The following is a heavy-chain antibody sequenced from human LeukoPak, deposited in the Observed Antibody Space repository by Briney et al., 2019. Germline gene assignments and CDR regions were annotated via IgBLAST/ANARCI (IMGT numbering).Heavy chain of an antibody. D-gene: IGHD3-22*01. CDR3: ARADYDSSGPGY. CDR2: IYSGGST. Sequence: PGGSLRLSCAASGFTASSNYMSWVRQAPGKGLEWVSVIYSGGSTYYADSVKGRFTISRDNSKNTLYLQMNSLRAEDTAVYYCARADYDSSGPGYWGQGTLVTVSS. J-gene: IGHJ4*02. CDR1: GFTASSNY. V-gene: IGHV3-66*02.